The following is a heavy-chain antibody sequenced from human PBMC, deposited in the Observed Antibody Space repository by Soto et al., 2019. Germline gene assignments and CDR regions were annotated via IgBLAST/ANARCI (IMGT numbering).Heavy chain of an antibody. CDR2: IIPILGIA. CDR3: ARDLSGPHDAFDI. J-gene: IGHJ3*02. V-gene: IGHV1-69*04. Sequence: GASVKVSCKASGGTFSSYTISWVRQAPGQGLEWMGRIIPILGIANHAQKFQGRVTITADKSTSTAYMELSSLRSEDTAVYYCARDLSGPHDAFDIWGQGTMVTVSS. CDR1: GGTFSSYT.